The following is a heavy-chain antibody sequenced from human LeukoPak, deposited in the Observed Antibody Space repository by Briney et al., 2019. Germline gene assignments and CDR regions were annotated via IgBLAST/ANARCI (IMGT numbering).Heavy chain of an antibody. CDR1: GFTFSSYA. V-gene: IGHV3-23*01. CDR2: ISGSGGST. CDR3: AKDILGNDAFDI. D-gene: IGHD7-27*01. Sequence: GGSLRLSCAASGFTFSSYAMSWVRQAPGKGLEWVAAISGSGGSTYYADSVKGRFTISRDNSRNTLYLQMNSLGAEDTAVYYCAKDILGNDAFDIWGQGTMVTVSS. J-gene: IGHJ3*02.